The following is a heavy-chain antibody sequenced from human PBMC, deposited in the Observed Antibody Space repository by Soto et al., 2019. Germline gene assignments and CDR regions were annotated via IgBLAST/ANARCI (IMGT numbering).Heavy chain of an antibody. D-gene: IGHD3-16*01. J-gene: IGHJ4*02. CDR3: ARGAMANTLLFDY. Sequence: QPGGSLRLSCAASGFIFSSDWMHWVRQIPGKGLVWVSRINSDETTIHYAGSVRGRFTVSRDNAKNTMYLQMNSLRAEDTAVYYCARGAMANTLLFDYWGQGTLVTVSS. V-gene: IGHV3-74*01. CDR1: GFIFSSDW. CDR2: INSDETTI.